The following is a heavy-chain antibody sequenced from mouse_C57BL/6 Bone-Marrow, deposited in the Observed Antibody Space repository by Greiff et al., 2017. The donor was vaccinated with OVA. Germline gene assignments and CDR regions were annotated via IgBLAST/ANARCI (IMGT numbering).Heavy chain of an antibody. J-gene: IGHJ4*01. CDR3: ARKAYYSNYDAMDY. D-gene: IGHD2-5*01. CDR2: IYPGSGST. Sequence: QVQLQQPGAELVKPGASVKMSCKASGYTFTSYWITWVKQRPGQGLEWIGDIYPGSGSTNYNEKFKSKATLTVDTSSSTAYMQLSSLTSEDSAVYYCARKAYYSNYDAMDYWGQGTSVTVSS. V-gene: IGHV1-55*01. CDR1: GYTFTSYW.